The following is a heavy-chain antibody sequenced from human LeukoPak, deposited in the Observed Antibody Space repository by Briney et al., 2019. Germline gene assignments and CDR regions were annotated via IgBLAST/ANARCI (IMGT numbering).Heavy chain of an antibody. CDR1: GGTFSSYA. CDR3: ARDNPEVYYDSSGVAFDI. D-gene: IGHD3-22*01. Sequence: ASVKVSCKASGGTFSSYAISWVRQAPGQGLEWMGRIIPILGIANYAQKFQGRVTITAGKSTSTAYMELSSLRSEDTAVYYCARDNPEVYYDSSGVAFDIWGQGTMVTVSS. CDR2: IIPILGIA. J-gene: IGHJ3*02. V-gene: IGHV1-69*04.